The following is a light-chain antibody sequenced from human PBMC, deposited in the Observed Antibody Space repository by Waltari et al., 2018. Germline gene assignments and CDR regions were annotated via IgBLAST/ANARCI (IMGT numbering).Light chain of an antibody. CDR1: QSLLQSDGKTY. CDR2: EVS. J-gene: IGKJ2*01. CDR3: MQTTHWRS. V-gene: IGKV2D-29*01. Sequence: EIVMTQTPLSLSVTPGQAASITCKSSQSLLQSDGKTYLYWYLQRAGQSPQPLIYEVSKLFSGVSDRISGSGSGTDFTLTFSRVETDDVGIYFCMQTTHWRSFGRGTKLEIK.